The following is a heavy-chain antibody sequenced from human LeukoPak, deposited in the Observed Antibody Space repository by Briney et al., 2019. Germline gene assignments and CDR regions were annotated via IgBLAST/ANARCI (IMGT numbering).Heavy chain of an antibody. D-gene: IGHD6-13*01. Sequence: GGSFRLSCAASGFTFSRYSMNWVRQAPGKGLEWVSYISSSSSTIYYADSVKGRFTISRDTAKNSLYLQMNSLRAEDTAVYYCARGTIIAAAGKIDYWGQGTLAPVSS. CDR3: ARGTIIAAAGKIDY. J-gene: IGHJ4*02. V-gene: IGHV3-48*01. CDR1: GFTFSRYS. CDR2: ISSSSSTI.